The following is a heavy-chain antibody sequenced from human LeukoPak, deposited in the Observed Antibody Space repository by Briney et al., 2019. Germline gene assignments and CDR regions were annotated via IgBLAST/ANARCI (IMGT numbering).Heavy chain of an antibody. CDR3: ARGPVPAATYDY. Sequence: PGGSLRLSCAASGFSFSSYSMTWVRQPPGKGLEWIGEINHSGSTNYNPSLKSRVTISVDTSKNQFSLKLSSVTAADTAVYYCARGPVPAATYDYWGQGTLVTVSS. J-gene: IGHJ4*02. CDR1: GFSFSSYS. CDR2: INHSGST. D-gene: IGHD2-2*01. V-gene: IGHV4-34*01.